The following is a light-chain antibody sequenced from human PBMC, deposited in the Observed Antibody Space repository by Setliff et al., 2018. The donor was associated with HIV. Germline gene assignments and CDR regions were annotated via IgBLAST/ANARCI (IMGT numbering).Light chain of an antibody. V-gene: IGLV2-23*02. J-gene: IGLJ1*01. CDR2: DVS. Sequence: QSVLTQPASVSGSPGQSITISCTGTSSDVGGYNYVSWYQQHPGKAPKLMIYDVSKRPSGVSNRFSGSKSGNTASLTISGLQAEDEADYYCCSYAGSSTRFGTGTKVTV. CDR1: SSDVGGYNY. CDR3: CSYAGSSTR.